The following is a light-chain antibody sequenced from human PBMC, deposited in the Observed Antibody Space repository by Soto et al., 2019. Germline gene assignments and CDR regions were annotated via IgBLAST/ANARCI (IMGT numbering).Light chain of an antibody. CDR3: CSVADNSNSWV. J-gene: IGLJ3*02. CDR2: DVT. Sequence: QSALTRPRSVSGSPGQSVTISCTGTSSDVGAYNYVSWFQQHPGKAPKVMIYDVTQRPSGVPDRFSGSKSGNTVSLTISGLQAEDEADYHCCSVADNSNSWVFGGGTKLTVL. V-gene: IGLV2-11*01. CDR1: SSDVGAYNY.